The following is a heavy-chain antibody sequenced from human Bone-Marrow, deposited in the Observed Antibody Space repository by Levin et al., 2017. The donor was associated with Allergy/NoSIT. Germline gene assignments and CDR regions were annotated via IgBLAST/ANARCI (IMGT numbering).Heavy chain of an antibody. D-gene: IGHD3-22*01. Sequence: GGSLRLSCVGSGFLFNTYAIHWVRQAPGKGLEYVSSINNDGTRTNYADSLKGRFTISRDNSKNTMYLQMGSLTAEDTAVYYCARTYYDNRRYYYFDYWGQGILVTVSA. J-gene: IGHJ4*02. CDR1: GFLFNTYA. V-gene: IGHV3-64*02. CDR3: ARTYYDNRRYYYFDY. CDR2: INNDGTRT.